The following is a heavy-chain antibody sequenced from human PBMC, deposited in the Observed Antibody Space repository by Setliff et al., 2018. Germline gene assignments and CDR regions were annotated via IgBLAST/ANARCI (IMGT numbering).Heavy chain of an antibody. CDR3: ARLYRPESRYYFFDY. J-gene: IGHJ4*02. Sequence: GGSLRLSCAASGFTFSNYYMNWVRQAPGKGLEWVSYISNSGSVTYYADSVKGRFTISRDNAKNSLYLQMNSLRAEDAAVYYCARLYRPESRYYFFDYWGQGTLVTVSS. V-gene: IGHV3-48*03. CDR1: GFTFSNYY. CDR2: ISNSGSVT. D-gene: IGHD3-3*01.